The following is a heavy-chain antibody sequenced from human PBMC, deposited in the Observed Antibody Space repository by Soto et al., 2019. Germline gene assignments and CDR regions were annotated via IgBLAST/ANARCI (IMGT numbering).Heavy chain of an antibody. V-gene: IGHV4-31*03. CDR3: ARVQRDYYGSGRWFDP. J-gene: IGHJ5*02. CDR1: GGSISSGGYY. CDR2: IYYSGST. Sequence: QVQLQESGPGLVKPSQTLSLTCTVSGGSISSGGYYWSWIRQHPGKGLEWIGYIYYSGSTYYNPSLKSRVTISVDTSKNQFSLKLSSVPAADTAVYYCARVQRDYYGSGRWFDPWGQGTLVTVSS. D-gene: IGHD3-10*01.